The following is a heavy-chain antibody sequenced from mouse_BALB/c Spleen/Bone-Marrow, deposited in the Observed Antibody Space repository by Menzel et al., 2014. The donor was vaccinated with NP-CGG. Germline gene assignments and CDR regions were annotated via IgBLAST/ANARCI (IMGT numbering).Heavy chain of an antibody. CDR1: GYTFTSYW. CDR2: IDPSDSET. V-gene: IGHV1-61*01. CDR3: ARWGAYFDY. J-gene: IGHJ2*01. Sequence: QVQLQQSGAGLVRPGTPVKLSCKASGYTFTSYWMNWVKQRPGRGLEWVGRIDPSDSETHYNQKFKDKATLTVDKSCSTAYIQLSSLTSEDSAVYYCARWGAYFDYWGQGTTLTVSS.